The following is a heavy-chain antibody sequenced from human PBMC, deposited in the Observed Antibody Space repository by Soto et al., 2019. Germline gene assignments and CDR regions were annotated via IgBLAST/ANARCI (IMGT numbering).Heavy chain of an antibody. D-gene: IGHD3-22*01. CDR2: ISSSSSYI. J-gene: IGHJ6*02. CDR1: GFTFSSYS. Sequence: KPGGSLRLSCAASGFTFSSYSMNWVRQAPGKGLEWVSSISSSSSYIYYADSVKGRFTISRDNAKNSLYLQMNSLRAEDTAVYYCARDREYYYDSSGYYYDYYGMDVWGQGTTVTVSS. V-gene: IGHV3-21*01. CDR3: ARDREYYYDSSGYYYDYYGMDV.